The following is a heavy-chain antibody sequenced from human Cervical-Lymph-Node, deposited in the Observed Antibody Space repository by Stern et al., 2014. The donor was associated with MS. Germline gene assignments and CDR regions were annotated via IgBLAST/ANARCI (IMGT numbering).Heavy chain of an antibody. CDR2: ISNRTA. Sequence: EDQLVESGGGLVKPGGSLRLSCAASGFTFITSNMNWVRQAPGTGLEWVSSISNRTAKYADSVKGRFTISRDNAKNSLFLQMDSLRAEDTAVYYCVSGQRDTYRRWDYWGQGTLVTVSS. D-gene: IGHD4-23*01. CDR3: VSGQRDTYRRWDY. CDR1: GFTFITSN. J-gene: IGHJ4*02. V-gene: IGHV3-21*01.